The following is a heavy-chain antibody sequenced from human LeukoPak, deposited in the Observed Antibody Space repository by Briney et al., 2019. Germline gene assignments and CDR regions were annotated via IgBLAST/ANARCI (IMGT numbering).Heavy chain of an antibody. V-gene: IGHV4-34*01. CDR1: GGSFSGYY. CDR2: INHSGST. CDR3: AREGRGVHY. J-gene: IGHJ4*02. Sequence: SETLSLTCAVYGGSFSGYYWSWIRQPPGKGLEWIGEINHSGSTNYNPPLKSRVTISVDTSKNQFSLKLSSVTAADTAVYYCAREGRGVHYWGQGTLVTVSS. D-gene: IGHD3-10*01.